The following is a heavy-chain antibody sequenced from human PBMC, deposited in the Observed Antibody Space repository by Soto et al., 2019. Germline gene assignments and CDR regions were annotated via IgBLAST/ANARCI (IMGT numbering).Heavy chain of an antibody. CDR3: ARGWFGELWFYYYGMDV. D-gene: IGHD3-10*01. J-gene: IGHJ6*02. V-gene: IGHV4-30-4*08. Sequence: TLSLTCTVSGGSIISGDYYWSWIRQPPGKGLEWIGYIYYSGDPSYNPSLKSRVTISIDTSKNQFSLKLSSVTAADTAFYYCARGWFGELWFYYYGMDVWGQGTTVTVSS. CDR1: GGSIISGDYY. CDR2: IYYSGDP.